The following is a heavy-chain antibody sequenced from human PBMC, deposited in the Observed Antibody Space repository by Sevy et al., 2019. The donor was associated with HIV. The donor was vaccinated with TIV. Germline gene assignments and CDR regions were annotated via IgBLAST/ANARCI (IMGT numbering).Heavy chain of an antibody. CDR2: IYYSGST. V-gene: IGHV4-61*01. J-gene: IGHJ4*02. Sequence: SETLSLTCTVSGGSVSSGSYYWSWIRQPPGKGLEWIGYIYYSGSTNYNPSLKSRVTISVDTSKNQFSLKLSSVTAADTAVYYCARTYYYDSSGYYYLAHWGQGTLVTVSS. CDR3: ARTYYYDSSGYYYLAH. CDR1: GGSVSSGSYY. D-gene: IGHD3-22*01.